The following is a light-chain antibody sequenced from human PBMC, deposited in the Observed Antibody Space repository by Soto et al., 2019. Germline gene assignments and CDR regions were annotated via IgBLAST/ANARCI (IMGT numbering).Light chain of an antibody. CDR1: QSLFSSEDGNTY. CDR2: TLS. J-gene: IGKJ2*01. V-gene: IGKV2-40*01. CDR3: MQRIKFPYT. Sequence: DIVMTQSSLSWPVTPGEAASISCRSSQSLFSSEDGNTYLDWYLQKPGQSPQLLIYTLSYRATGIPDRFSGSGSDTEFTLKISRVEAEDIAVYSCMQRIKFPYTFGQRTKLPI.